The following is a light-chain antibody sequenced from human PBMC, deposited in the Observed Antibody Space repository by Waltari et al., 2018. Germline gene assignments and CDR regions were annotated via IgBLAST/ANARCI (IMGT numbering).Light chain of an antibody. V-gene: IGKV1-NL1*01. CDR1: QDITNA. CDR3: QQYFSVPLT. Sequence: IQMTQSPSSLSGSVGDRVTISCRASQDITNALAWYQHKLGRAPKLLIYATSKLEGGVPARLSGRGSGTTYTLTIDSRQSDDSASYFCQQYFSVPLTFGGGSKIEI. J-gene: IGKJ4*01. CDR2: ATS.